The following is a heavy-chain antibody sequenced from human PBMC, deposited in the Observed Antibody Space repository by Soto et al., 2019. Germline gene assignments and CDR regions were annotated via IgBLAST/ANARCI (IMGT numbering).Heavy chain of an antibody. CDR1: GYTFTNFG. V-gene: IGHV1-18*01. J-gene: IGHJ4*02. CDR3: ARGESQIDY. CDR2: ISAYNGNT. Sequence: QVQLVQSGAEVKKPGASVKVSCKASGYTFTNFGISWVRQAPGQGLEWMGWISAYNGNTNSAQKFQDRVTMTTDTSTSTAYMELRSLRSYDTAIDYCARGESQIDYWGQGTLVTVSS. D-gene: IGHD1-26*01.